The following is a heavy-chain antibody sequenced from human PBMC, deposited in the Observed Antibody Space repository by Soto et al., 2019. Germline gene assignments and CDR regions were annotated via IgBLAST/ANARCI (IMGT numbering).Heavy chain of an antibody. CDR1: GGSISSSSYY. J-gene: IGHJ6*02. CDR2: IYYSGST. Sequence: ASETLSLTCTVSGGSISSSSYYWGWIRQPPGKGLEWIGSIYYSGSTYYNPSLKSRVTISVDTSKNQFSLKLSSVTAADTAVYYCARDRITMVRGVIIYYYGMDVWGQGTTVTVSS. V-gene: IGHV4-39*02. CDR3: ARDRITMVRGVIIYYYGMDV. D-gene: IGHD3-10*01.